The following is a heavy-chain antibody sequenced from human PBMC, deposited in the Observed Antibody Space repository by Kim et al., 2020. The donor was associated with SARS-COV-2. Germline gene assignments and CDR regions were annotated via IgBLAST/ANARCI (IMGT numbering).Heavy chain of an antibody. D-gene: IGHD6-13*01. CDR1: GGSFSGYY. J-gene: IGHJ6*02. CDR2: INHSGST. V-gene: IGHV4-34*01. Sequence: SETLSLTCAVYGGSFSGYYWSWIRQPPGKGLEWIGEINHSGSTNYNPSLKSRVTISVDTSKNQFSLKLSSVTAADTAVYYCARAPATGWIAAAGTSFYYYYGMDVWGQGTTVTVSS. CDR3: ARAPATGWIAAAGTSFYYYYGMDV.